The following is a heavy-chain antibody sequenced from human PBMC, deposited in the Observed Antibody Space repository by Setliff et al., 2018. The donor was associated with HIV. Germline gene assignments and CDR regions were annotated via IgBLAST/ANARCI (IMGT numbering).Heavy chain of an antibody. CDR2: INTNTGNP. V-gene: IGHV7-4-1*02. Sequence: ASVKVSCKASGYTFTSYAMNWVRQAPGQGLEWMGWINTNTGNPTYAQGFTGRFVFSLDTSVSTAYLQISSLKAEDTAVYYCARERAYDYLWGSYRSSQNSFDYWGQGTLVTVSS. D-gene: IGHD3-16*02. CDR3: ARERAYDYLWGSYRSSQNSFDY. CDR1: GYTFTSYA. J-gene: IGHJ4*02.